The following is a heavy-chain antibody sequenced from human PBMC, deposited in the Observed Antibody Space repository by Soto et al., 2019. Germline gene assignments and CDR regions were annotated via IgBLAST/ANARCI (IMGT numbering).Heavy chain of an antibody. CDR2: MNPNSGNT. J-gene: IGHJ4*02. CDR3: ARGGITMVRGVSYYFDY. Sequence: QVQLVQSGAEVKKPGASVKVSCKASGYTFTSYDINWVRQATGQGLEWMGWMNPNSGNTGYAQKFQGRVTMTRNTSISTAYMELSSLRSEDSAVYYCARGGITMVRGVSYYFDYWGQGTLVTVSS. CDR1: GYTFTSYD. D-gene: IGHD3-10*01. V-gene: IGHV1-8*01.